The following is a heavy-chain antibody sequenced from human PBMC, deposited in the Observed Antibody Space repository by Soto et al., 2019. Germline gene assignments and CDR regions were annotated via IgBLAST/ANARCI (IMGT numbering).Heavy chain of an antibody. Sequence: SETLSLTCTVSGGSISSYYWSWIRQPPGKGLEWIGYIYYSGSTNYNPSLKSRVTISVDTSRNQFSLKLSSVTAADTAVYYCARDRGVVVVPAAIYYYYGMDVWGQGTTVTVSS. CDR2: IYYSGST. J-gene: IGHJ6*02. CDR1: GGSISSYY. CDR3: ARDRGVVVVPAAIYYYYGMDV. D-gene: IGHD2-2*02. V-gene: IGHV4-59*01.